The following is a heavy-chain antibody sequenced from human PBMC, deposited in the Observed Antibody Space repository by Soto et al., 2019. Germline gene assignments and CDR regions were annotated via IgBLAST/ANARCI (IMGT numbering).Heavy chain of an antibody. CDR1: GFTFSSYR. CDR3: ARERSPDCSSTSCPSYYYYYYMDV. J-gene: IGHJ6*03. D-gene: IGHD2-2*01. V-gene: IGHV3-21*01. CDR2: ISSSSSYI. Sequence: GSLRLSCAASGFTFSSYRMNWVRQAPGKGLEWVSSISSSSSYIYYADSVKGRFTISRDNAKNSLYLQMNSLRAEDTAVYYCARERSPDCSSTSCPSYYYYYYMDVWGKGT.